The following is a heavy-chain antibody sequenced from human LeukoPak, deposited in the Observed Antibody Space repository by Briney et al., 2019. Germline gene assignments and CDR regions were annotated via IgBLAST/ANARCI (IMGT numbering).Heavy chain of an antibody. V-gene: IGHV4-59*08. D-gene: IGHD3-16*02. Sequence: SETLSLTCSGSDGSISSYYWSWIRQPPGKGLEWIGYIYYSGSTNYNPSLKSRVTISVDTSKNQFSLKLSSVTAADTAVYYCARHSSYYDYVWGSYPSLGWFDPWGQGTLVTVSS. CDR3: ARHSSYYDYVWGSYPSLGWFDP. J-gene: IGHJ5*02. CDR2: IYYSGST. CDR1: DGSISSYY.